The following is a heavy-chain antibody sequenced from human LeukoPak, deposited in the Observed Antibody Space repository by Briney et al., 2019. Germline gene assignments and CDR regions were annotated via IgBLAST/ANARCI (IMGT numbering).Heavy chain of an antibody. Sequence: GGTLRLSCAASGFTFSNYDMSWVRQAPGKGLEWVSGINWNGGSTGYADSVKGRFTISRDNAKNSLYLQMNSLRAEDTALYYCARDPGHYYGSGSSTYYYYMDVWGKGTTVTVSS. CDR3: ARDPGHYYGSGSSTYYYYMDV. CDR1: GFTFSNYD. CDR2: INWNGGST. D-gene: IGHD3-10*01. V-gene: IGHV3-20*04. J-gene: IGHJ6*03.